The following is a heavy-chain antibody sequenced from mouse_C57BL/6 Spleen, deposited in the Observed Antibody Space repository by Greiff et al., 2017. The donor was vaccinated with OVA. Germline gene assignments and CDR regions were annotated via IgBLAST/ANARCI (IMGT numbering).Heavy chain of an antibody. CDR3: ARFDYAFDY. V-gene: IGHV1-61*01. Sequence: QVQLQQSGAELVRPGSSVKLSCKASGYTFTSYWMDWVKQRPGQGLEWIGNIYPSDSETYYNQKFKDKATLTVDKSSSTAYMQLRSLTSEDSAVYYCARFDYAFDYWGQGTTLTVSS. CDR1: GYTFTSYW. J-gene: IGHJ2*01. CDR2: IYPSDSET. D-gene: IGHD2-4*01.